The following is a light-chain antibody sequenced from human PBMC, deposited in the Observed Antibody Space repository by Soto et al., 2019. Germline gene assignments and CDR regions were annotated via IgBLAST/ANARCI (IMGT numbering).Light chain of an antibody. J-gene: IGKJ2*01. Sequence: PGATATISCRTSRSVSAAYLAWYQQRPGQAPRLLIYGASSRATGIPARFSGTVSGTDFTLTISGLEPEDFAVYYWQQDGSSMYAFGQGTKLEI. CDR2: GAS. CDR3: QQDGSSMYA. V-gene: IGKV3-20*01. CDR1: RSVSAAY.